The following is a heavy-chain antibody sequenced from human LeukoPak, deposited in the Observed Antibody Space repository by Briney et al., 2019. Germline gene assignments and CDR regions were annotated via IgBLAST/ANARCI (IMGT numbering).Heavy chain of an antibody. CDR2: ISYDGSNK. CDR3: ARDPSWEAGDFDY. Sequence: GGSLRLSCAASGFTFSSYAIHWVRQAPGKGLEWVAVISYDGSNKYYADSVKGRFTISRDNSKNTLYLQMNSLRAEDTAIYYCARDPSWEAGDFDYWGQGTLVTVSS. V-gene: IGHV3-30*14. D-gene: IGHD1-26*01. J-gene: IGHJ4*02. CDR1: GFTFSSYA.